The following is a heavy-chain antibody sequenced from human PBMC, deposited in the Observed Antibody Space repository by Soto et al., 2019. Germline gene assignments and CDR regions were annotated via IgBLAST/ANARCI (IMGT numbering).Heavy chain of an antibody. V-gene: IGHV4-31*03. CDR2: IYYSGST. CDR1: GGSISSGGYY. CDR3: ARDKRAYYDFWSGPLRAWFDP. J-gene: IGHJ5*02. D-gene: IGHD3-3*01. Sequence: PLETLSLTCTVSGGSISSGGYYWSWIRQHPGKGLEWIGYIYYSGSTYYNPSLKSRVTISVDTSKNQFSLKLSSVTAADTAVYYCARDKRAYYDFWSGPLRAWFDPWGQGTLVTVSS.